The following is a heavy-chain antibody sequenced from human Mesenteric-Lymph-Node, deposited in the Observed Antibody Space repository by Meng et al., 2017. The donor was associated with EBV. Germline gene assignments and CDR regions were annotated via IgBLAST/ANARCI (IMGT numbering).Heavy chain of an antibody. J-gene: IGHJ4*02. V-gene: IGHV1-2*06. CDR2: IDPNSGGT. D-gene: IGHD6-13*01. CDR1: GYTFTNYY. Sequence: QGQRVESGAEVEKPGDSVKVSCKASGYTFTNYYIRGVRQAPGQGLEWMGRIDPNSGGTSYAQNFQGRVTMTRDTSINTAYLELSSLTSDDTATYYCARDLGIQDYCGQGTLVTVSS. CDR3: ARDLGIQDY.